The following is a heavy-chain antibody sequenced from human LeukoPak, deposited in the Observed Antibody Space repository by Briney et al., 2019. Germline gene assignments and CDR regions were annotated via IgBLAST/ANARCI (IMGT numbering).Heavy chain of an antibody. CDR3: ALRGTYYYYMDV. CDR2: IYTSGST. V-gene: IGHV4-61*02. J-gene: IGHJ6*03. D-gene: IGHD3-10*01. Sequence: PSQTLSLTCTVSGGSISSGSYYWSWIRQPAGKGLEWIGRIYTSGSTNYNPSLKSRVTISVDTSRNQFSLKLSSVTAADTAVYYCALRGTYYYYMDVWGKGTTVTVSS. CDR1: GGSISSGSYY.